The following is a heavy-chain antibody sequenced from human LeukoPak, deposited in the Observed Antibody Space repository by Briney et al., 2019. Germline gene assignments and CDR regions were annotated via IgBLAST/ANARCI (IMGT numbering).Heavy chain of an antibody. CDR1: GGTFSSYA. D-gene: IGHD4-17*01. J-gene: IGHJ4*02. V-gene: IGHV1-69*01. CDR2: IIPIFGTA. CDR3: ARDNYGDYACLY. Sequence: SVKVSCKASGGTFSSYAISWVRQAPGQGLEWMGGIIPIFGTANYAQKFQGRVTITADESTSTAYMELSSLRSEDTAVYYCARDNYGDYACLYWGQGTLVTVSS.